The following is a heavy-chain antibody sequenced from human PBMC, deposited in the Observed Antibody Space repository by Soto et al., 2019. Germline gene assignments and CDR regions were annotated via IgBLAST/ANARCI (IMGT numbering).Heavy chain of an antibody. J-gene: IGHJ6*02. CDR3: ARDIDNRDYYYGLDV. CDR1: GFVFKNSE. D-gene: IGHD1-20*01. CDR2: ISNSGNTI. Sequence: GGSLRLSCVASGFVFKNSEMNWVRQAPGKGLEWISYISNSGNTIYVADSMRGRFTISRDNAKNSLFLQMNSLRADDTAVYYCARDIDNRDYYYGLDVWGQGTTVTVSS. V-gene: IGHV3-48*03.